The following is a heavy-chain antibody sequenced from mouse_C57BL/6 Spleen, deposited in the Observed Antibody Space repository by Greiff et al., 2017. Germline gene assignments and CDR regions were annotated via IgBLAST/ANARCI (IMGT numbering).Heavy chain of an antibody. CDR1: GYAFTNYL. CDR3: ARSYYNGSSRYRYFDV. V-gene: IGHV1-54*01. Sequence: QVQLQQSGAELVRPGTSVKVSCKASGYAFTNYLIAWVKQRPGQGLEWIGVINPGSGGTNYNEKFKGKATLTADNSSSTAYMQLSSLTSEDSAVYFCARSYYNGSSRYRYFDVWGTGTTVTVSS. J-gene: IGHJ1*03. D-gene: IGHD1-1*01. CDR2: INPGSGGT.